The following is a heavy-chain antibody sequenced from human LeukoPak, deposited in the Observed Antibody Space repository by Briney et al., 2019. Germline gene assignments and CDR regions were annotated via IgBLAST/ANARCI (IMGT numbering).Heavy chain of an antibody. Sequence: GGSLRLSCAASGFTFSSYSMNWVRQAPGKGLEWVGCIRSKAYGGTTEYAASVKGRFTISRDDSKSIAYLQMNSLKTEDTAVYYCSRGGMIVVVITSDDAFDMWGQGTMVTVSS. CDR2: IRSKAYGGTT. V-gene: IGHV3-49*04. CDR1: GFTFSSYS. J-gene: IGHJ3*02. D-gene: IGHD3-22*01. CDR3: SRGGMIVVVITSDDAFDM.